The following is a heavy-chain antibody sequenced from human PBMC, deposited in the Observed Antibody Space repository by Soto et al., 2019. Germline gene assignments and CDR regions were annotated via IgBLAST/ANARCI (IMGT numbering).Heavy chain of an antibody. CDR1: GYTFTSYA. V-gene: IGHV1-3*01. J-gene: IGHJ4*02. D-gene: IGHD3-9*01. CDR2: INAGNGNT. Sequence: QVQLVQSGAEVKKPGASVKVSCKASGYTFTSYAMHWVRQAPGQRLEWMGWINAGNGNTKYSQKFQGRVTITRDTSASTAYMELCSLRSEDTAVYYCARNLMDYDILTGYYMAYSFDYWGQGTLVTVSS. CDR3: ARNLMDYDILTGYYMAYSFDY.